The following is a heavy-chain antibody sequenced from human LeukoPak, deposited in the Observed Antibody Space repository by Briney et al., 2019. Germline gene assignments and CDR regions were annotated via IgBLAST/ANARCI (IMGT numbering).Heavy chain of an antibody. J-gene: IGHJ6*02. V-gene: IGHV1-69*13. D-gene: IGHD3-3*01. CDR3: ARVSYDFWSGYYTGSYYYYGMDV. Sequence: GASVKVSCKASGGTFSSYAISWVRQAPGQGLEWMGGIIPIFGTANYAQKFQGRVAITADESTSTAYMELSSLRSEDTAVYYCARVSYDFWSGYYTGSYYYYGMDVWGQGTTVTVSS. CDR2: IIPIFGTA. CDR1: GGTFSSYA.